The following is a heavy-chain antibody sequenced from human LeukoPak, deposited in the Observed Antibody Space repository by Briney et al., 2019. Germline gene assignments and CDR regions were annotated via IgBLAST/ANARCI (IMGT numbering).Heavy chain of an antibody. CDR1: GGSISSSSYY. CDR2: IYYSGST. V-gene: IGHV4-61*05. CDR3: ASNKGQWLFSD. Sequence: VKPSETLSLTCTVSGGSISSSSYYWNWIRQPPGKGLEWIGNIYYSGSTNYNPSLKSRVTISVDTSKNQFSLRLSSVTAADTAVYYCASNKGQWLFSDWGQGPLDTVSS. J-gene: IGHJ4*02. D-gene: IGHD6-19*01.